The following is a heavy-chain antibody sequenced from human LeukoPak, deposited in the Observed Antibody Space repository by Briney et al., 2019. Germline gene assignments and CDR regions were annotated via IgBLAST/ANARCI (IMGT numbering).Heavy chain of an antibody. Sequence: GSLRLSCAASGFTVSSIYMGWVRQAPGKGLEWVSITFSGGSTNYADSVQGRFTISRDISKNTLSLQMNSLRAEDTAVYYCARGIVVVPAALAIGFDPWGQGTLVTVSS. J-gene: IGHJ5*02. CDR3: ARGIVVVPAALAIGFDP. CDR1: GFTVSSIY. CDR2: TFSGGST. V-gene: IGHV3-66*01. D-gene: IGHD2-2*01.